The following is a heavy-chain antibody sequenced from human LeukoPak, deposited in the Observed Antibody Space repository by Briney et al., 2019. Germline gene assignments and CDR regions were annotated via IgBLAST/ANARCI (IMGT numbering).Heavy chain of an antibody. D-gene: IGHD3-16*01. CDR3: ARESVGDDFSWFDP. V-gene: IGHV3-11*01. J-gene: IGHJ5*02. Sequence: GGSLSLSCAASGFTFSDYYMSWIRQAPGKGLEWVSYISSSGSTIYYADSVKGRFTISRANAKNSLYLQMNSLRAEDTAVYYCARESVGDDFSWFDPWGQGTLVTVSS. CDR2: ISSSGSTI. CDR1: GFTFSDYY.